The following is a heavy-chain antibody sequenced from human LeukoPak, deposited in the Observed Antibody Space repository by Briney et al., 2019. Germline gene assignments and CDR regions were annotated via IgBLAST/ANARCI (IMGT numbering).Heavy chain of an antibody. CDR2: INPNSGGT. D-gene: IGHD5-24*01. CDR1: GYTFTSYY. J-gene: IGHJ5*02. V-gene: IGHV1-2*02. CDR3: AREATNRDGYNP. Sequence: GASVKVSCKASGYTFTSYYMHWVRQAPGQGLEWMGWINPNSGGTNYAQKFQGRVTMTRDTSISTAYMELSRLRSDDTAVYYCAREATNRDGYNPWAQGTLVTVSS.